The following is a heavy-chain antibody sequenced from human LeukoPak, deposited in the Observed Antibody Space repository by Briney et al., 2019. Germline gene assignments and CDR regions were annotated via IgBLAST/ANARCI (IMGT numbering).Heavy chain of an antibody. J-gene: IGHJ4*02. CDR2: ISTSSSYI. CDR3: AKTMVRGETSRPFDY. CDR1: GFTFSHYS. Sequence: PGGSLRLSCAASGFTFSHYSMNWVRQAPGKGLEWVSSISTSSSYIYYADSVKGRFTVSRDNAKNSLYLQMNSLRAEDTAVYYCAKTMVRGETSRPFDYWGQGTLVTVSS. V-gene: IGHV3-21*01. D-gene: IGHD3-10*01.